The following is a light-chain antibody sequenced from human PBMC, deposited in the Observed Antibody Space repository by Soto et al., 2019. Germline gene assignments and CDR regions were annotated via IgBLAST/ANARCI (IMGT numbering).Light chain of an antibody. J-gene: IGLJ2*01. CDR2: EVS. CDR3: SSYTGFSTDIL. CDR1: SSDVGGYAY. Sequence: QPVLTQPASVSGSPGQSITISCTGTSSDVGGYAYVSWYQQYPGKAPKLVISEVSNRPSGVSHRFSGSKSGDTASLTISGLQAEDEAIYYCSSYTGFSTDILFGGGTKVTVL. V-gene: IGLV2-14*01.